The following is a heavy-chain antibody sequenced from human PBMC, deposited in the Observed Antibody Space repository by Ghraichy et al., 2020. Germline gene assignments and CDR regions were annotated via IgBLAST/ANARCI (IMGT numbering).Heavy chain of an antibody. Sequence: GGSLRLSCVDSGFTFSSYWMSWVRQAPGEGLEWVANIKEDGSEKHYVDSVKGRFTISRDNAKNSLYLQMNTLRVEDTAVYYCVRDWGWYRGASWGQGTLVTVSS. V-gene: IGHV3-7*01. CDR3: VRDWGWYRGAS. D-gene: IGHD6-19*01. CDR2: IKEDGSEK. J-gene: IGHJ5*02. CDR1: GFTFSSYW.